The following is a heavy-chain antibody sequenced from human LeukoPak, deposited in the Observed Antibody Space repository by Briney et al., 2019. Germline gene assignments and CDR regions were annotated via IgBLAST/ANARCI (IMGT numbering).Heavy chain of an antibody. J-gene: IGHJ5*02. V-gene: IGHV4-39*01. Sequence: SETLSLTCTVSGGSISSTTHYWGWIRQPPGKGLEWIGSIYFGGGTYYNPSLKSRVTISVDTSKNQFSLRLSSVTAADTAVYYCARISIIMALNWFDPWGQGTLVTVSS. CDR2: IYFGGGT. CDR1: GGSISSTTHY. CDR3: ARISIIMALNWFDP. D-gene: IGHD3-10*01.